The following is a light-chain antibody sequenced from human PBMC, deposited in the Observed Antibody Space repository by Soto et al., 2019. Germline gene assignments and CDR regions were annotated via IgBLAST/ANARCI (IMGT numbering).Light chain of an antibody. Sequence: DSQMTQSPSSLSASVGDRVTISCRASHDIKNYLAWYQQRPGEVPKLLISAAYDLQSGVPSRFSGRRSGTDFTLTINSLQPEDFATYYCQKYDSAPFTFGPGTKVDF. J-gene: IGKJ3*01. V-gene: IGKV1-27*01. CDR1: HDIKNY. CDR2: AAY. CDR3: QKYDSAPFT.